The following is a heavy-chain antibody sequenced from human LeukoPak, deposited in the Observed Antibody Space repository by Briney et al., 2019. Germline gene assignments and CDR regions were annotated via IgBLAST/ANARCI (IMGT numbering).Heavy chain of an antibody. CDR2: MKEDGGEI. V-gene: IGHV3-7*01. CDR1: GFHFSGYW. D-gene: IGHD4-23*01. CDR3: ARDRGYSTFDY. J-gene: IGHJ4*02. Sequence: GGSLRLSCSASGFHFSGYWMTWVRQAPGKGLEWVANMKEDGGEINYVDSVKGRFTISRDNAKNSLFLQMNSLRVEDTAVYYCARDRGYSTFDYWGQGTLATVSS.